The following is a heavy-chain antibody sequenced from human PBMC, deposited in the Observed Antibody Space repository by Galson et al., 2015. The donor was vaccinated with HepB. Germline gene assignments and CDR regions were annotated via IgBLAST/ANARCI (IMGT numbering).Heavy chain of an antibody. J-gene: IGHJ3*02. Sequence: SVKVSCKASGFTFTSSAVQWVRQARGQRLEWIGWIVVGSGNTNYAQKFQERVTITRDMSTSTAYMELSSLRAEDTAVYYCARYCSGGSCYSDAFDIWGQGTMVTVSS. V-gene: IGHV1-58*01. CDR3: ARYCSGGSCYSDAFDI. CDR1: GFTFTSSA. D-gene: IGHD2-15*01. CDR2: IVVGSGNT.